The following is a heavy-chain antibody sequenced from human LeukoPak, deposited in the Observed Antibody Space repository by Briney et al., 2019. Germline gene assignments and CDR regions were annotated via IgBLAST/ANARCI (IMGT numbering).Heavy chain of an antibody. D-gene: IGHD3-22*01. CDR3: ARDLHYYDSSGHRYYYYYGMDV. V-gene: IGHV4-59*01. J-gene: IGHJ6*02. CDR2: IYYSGST. CDR1: GGSISSYY. Sequence: PSETLSLTCTVSGGSISSYYWSWLRQPPGKGLEWIGYIYYSGSTNYNPPLNSRVTISVDTSKNQFSLKLSSVTAADTAVYYCARDLHYYDSSGHRYYYYYGMDVWGQGTTVTVSS.